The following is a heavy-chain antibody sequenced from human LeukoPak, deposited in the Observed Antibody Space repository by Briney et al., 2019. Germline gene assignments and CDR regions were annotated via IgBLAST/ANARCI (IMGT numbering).Heavy chain of an antibody. V-gene: IGHV3-7*01. J-gene: IGHJ5*02. Sequence: GGSLRLSCAASGFTFSRSWMSWVRQAPGKGLEWVANIKQDGSEQYYVDSVKGRFTISRDNAKNSLSLQMNSLRAEDTAVYYCARPLMYYYGSETYFWFDPWGQGTLVTVSS. D-gene: IGHD3-10*01. CDR2: IKQDGSEQ. CDR3: ARPLMYYYGSETYFWFDP. CDR1: GFTFSRSW.